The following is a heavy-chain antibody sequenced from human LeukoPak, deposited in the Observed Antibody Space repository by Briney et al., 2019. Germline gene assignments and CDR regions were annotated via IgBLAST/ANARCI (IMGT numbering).Heavy chain of an antibody. J-gene: IGHJ4*02. CDR3: ANRYFNYYDSSGYFDY. Sequence: GGSLRLSCAASGFTFSGYAMSWVRQAPGKGLEWVSAISGSGGSTYYADSVKGRFTISRDNSKNTLYLQMNSLRAEDTAVYYCANRYFNYYDSSGYFDYWGQGTLVTVSS. CDR1: GFTFSGYA. D-gene: IGHD3-22*01. V-gene: IGHV3-23*01. CDR2: ISGSGGST.